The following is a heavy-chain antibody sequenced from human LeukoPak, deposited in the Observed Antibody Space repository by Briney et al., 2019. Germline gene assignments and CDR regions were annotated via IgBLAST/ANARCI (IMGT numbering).Heavy chain of an antibody. Sequence: GGSLRLSCAASGFTFSSYEMNWVRQAPGKGLEWVSYISSSGSTIYYADSVKGRFTISRDNAKNSLYLQMNSLRAEDTAVYYCARVPPVLLWFGELLTWGQGTLVTVSS. CDR1: GFTFSSYE. D-gene: IGHD3-10*01. CDR2: ISSSGSTI. J-gene: IGHJ5*02. CDR3: ARVPPVLLWFGELLT. V-gene: IGHV3-48*03.